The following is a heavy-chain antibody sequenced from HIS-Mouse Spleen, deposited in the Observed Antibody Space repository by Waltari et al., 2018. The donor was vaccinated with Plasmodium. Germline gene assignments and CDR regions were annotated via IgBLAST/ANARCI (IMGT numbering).Heavy chain of an antibody. V-gene: IGHV2-70*15. J-gene: IGHJ6*02. D-gene: IGHD6-6*01. CDR1: GFSLSTSGLC. CDR3: ARTTYSSSSAKYYYYGMDV. Sequence: QVTLRESGPALVKPTQTLTLTCTVTGFSLSTSGLCLTWTLQPPGKALEWLAGLDWDDDKYYSTSLKTRLTISKDTSKNQVVLTMTNMDPVDTATYYCARTTYSSSSAKYYYYGMDVWGQGTTVTVSS. CDR2: LDWDDDK.